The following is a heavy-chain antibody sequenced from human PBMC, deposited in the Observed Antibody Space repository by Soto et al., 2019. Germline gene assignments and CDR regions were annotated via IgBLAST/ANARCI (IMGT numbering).Heavy chain of an antibody. V-gene: IGHV2-5*01. CDR1: GFSLSTTGEG. CDR2: VHWNDDK. CDR3: ENRRLGDTSNDYNGLAV. D-gene: IGHD3-3*01. Sequence: QITLKEAGPTLVKPTQTLTLTCTFSGFSLSTTGEGVFWIRQPPGKAPEWLALVHWNDDKRYSPSLRPRLTIRKDTSRNQVVLSLTNFHPVDTVTYYCENRRLGDTSNDYNGLAVWGQGTTVIVSS. J-gene: IGHJ6*02.